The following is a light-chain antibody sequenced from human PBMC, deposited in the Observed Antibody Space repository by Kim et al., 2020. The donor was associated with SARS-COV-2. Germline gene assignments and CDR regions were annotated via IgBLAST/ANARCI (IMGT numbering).Light chain of an antibody. V-gene: IGLV3-1*01. CDR1: KLGDKF. J-gene: IGLJ1*01. Sequence: SYELTQPPSVSVSPGQTASITCSGDKLGDKFARWYQQRPGQSPVLVIYQDTKRPSGIPERFSGSNSGNTATLTISGTQAMDEADYYCQAWDSSTHYVFGTGTKVTVL. CDR3: QAWDSSTHYV. CDR2: QDT.